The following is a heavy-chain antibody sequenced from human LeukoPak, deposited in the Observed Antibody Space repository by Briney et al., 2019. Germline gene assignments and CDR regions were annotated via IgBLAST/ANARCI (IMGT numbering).Heavy chain of an antibody. D-gene: IGHD1-1*01. J-gene: IGHJ6*03. CDR1: GGTFSSYT. CDR2: IIPILGIA. Sequence: SVKVSCKASGGTFSSYTISWVRQAPGQGLEWMGRIIPILGIANYAQRFQGRVTITADRSTSSAYMELSSLRSEDTAVYYCATEPLEVGELDYDYQYYMDVWGKGTTVTVSS. CDR3: ATEPLEVGELDYDYQYYMDV. V-gene: IGHV1-69*04.